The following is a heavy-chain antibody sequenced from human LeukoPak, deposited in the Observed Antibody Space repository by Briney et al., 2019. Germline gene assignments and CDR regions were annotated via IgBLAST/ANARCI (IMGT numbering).Heavy chain of an antibody. V-gene: IGHV3-74*01. Sequence: TGGSLRLSCAASGFTFSDTWMHWVRQAPGEGLVWVSRIRSDGSDTRYAESVKGRFTISRDNAKNTLYLQMNSLRPEDTAIYYCAKLFESGTYNNFFHYWGQGTLVTVFS. CDR3: AKLFESGTYNNFFHY. CDR2: IRSDGSDT. D-gene: IGHD3-10*01. CDR1: GFTFSDTW. J-gene: IGHJ4*02.